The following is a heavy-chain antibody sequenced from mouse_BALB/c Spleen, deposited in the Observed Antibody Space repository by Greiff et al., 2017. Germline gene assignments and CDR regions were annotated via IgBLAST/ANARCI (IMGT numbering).Heavy chain of an antibody. CDR2: ILPGSGST. CDR3: ARGVYGNYTWYFDV. CDR1: GYTFSSYW. V-gene: IGHV1-9*01. J-gene: IGHJ1*01. D-gene: IGHD2-10*02. Sequence: QVQLKESGAELMKPGASVKISCKATGYTFSSYWIEWVKQRPGHGLEWIGEILPGSGSTNYNEKFKGKATFTADTSSNTAYMQLSSLTSEDSAVYYGARGVYGNYTWYFDVWGAGTTVTVSS.